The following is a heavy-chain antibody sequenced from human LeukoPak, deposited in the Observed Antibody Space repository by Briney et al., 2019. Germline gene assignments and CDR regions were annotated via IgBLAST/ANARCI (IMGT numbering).Heavy chain of an antibody. Sequence: ASAKVSCKASGYTFTSFDINWVRQATGQGLEWMGWMNPNSGNTGYAQKLQGRVTMTRNTSISTAYMELSSLRSEDTAIYYCARRTGTPLLFDLWGRGTLVTVSS. J-gene: IGHJ2*01. CDR3: ARRTGTPLLFDL. V-gene: IGHV1-8*01. D-gene: IGHD1-1*01. CDR1: GYTFTSFD. CDR2: MNPNSGNT.